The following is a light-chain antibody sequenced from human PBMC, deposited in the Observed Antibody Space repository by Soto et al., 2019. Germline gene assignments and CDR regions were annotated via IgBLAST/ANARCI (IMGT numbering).Light chain of an antibody. Sequence: EIVMTQSPAILSVSPGERATLSCRASQSVSNNLAWLQQKPGQAPRLLIYQASTRATGIPATFSGSGSGTEFTLTISSLQFEDFAVYYCQQYNDRPGTFGQGTKVDIK. J-gene: IGKJ1*01. CDR2: QAS. CDR3: QQYNDRPGT. V-gene: IGKV3-15*01. CDR1: QSVSNN.